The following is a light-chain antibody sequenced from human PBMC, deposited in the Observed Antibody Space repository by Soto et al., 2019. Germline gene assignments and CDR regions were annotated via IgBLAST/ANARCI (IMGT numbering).Light chain of an antibody. V-gene: IGKV3-15*01. CDR1: QSIGRN. J-gene: IGKJ4*01. CDR2: AAS. Sequence: EIVMTQSPVTLSVSPGERVTLSCRASQSIGRNLVWCQQKPGQAPRLLIYAASTRATGIPARFSGSGSGTEFTLTIDSLQSDDFAVYYCQHYNTWPLSFGGGTKVQI. CDR3: QHYNTWPLS.